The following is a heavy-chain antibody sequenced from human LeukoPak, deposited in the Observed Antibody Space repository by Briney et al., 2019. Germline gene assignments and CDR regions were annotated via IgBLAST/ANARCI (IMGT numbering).Heavy chain of an antibody. Sequence: SETLSLTCTVSGGSISSGGYYWSWIRQPPGKGVEWIGYIYNSGSTYYNPSLKSRVTISVDRSKNQFSLKLSSVTAADTAVYYCARRSIVVGATEENYYYYMDVWGKGTTVTVSS. CDR2: IYNSGST. D-gene: IGHD1-26*01. CDR1: GGSISSGGYY. CDR3: ARRSIVVGATEENYYYYMDV. V-gene: IGHV4-30-2*01. J-gene: IGHJ6*03.